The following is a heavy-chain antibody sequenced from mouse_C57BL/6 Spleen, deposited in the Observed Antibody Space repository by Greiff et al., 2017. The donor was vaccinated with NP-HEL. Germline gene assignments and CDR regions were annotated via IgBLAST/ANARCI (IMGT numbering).Heavy chain of an antibody. CDR3: ARRGDSSGTGWFAY. CDR2: ISSGGSYT. J-gene: IGHJ3*01. D-gene: IGHD3-2*02. Sequence: EVQGVESGGDLVKPGGSLTLSCAASGFTFSSSGMSWVRQTPDKRLEWVATISSGGSYTYSPDSVKGRFTISRDNAKNTLYLQMSSLKSEYTAMYYCARRGDSSGTGWFAYWGQGTLVTVSA. V-gene: IGHV5-6*01. CDR1: GFTFSSSG.